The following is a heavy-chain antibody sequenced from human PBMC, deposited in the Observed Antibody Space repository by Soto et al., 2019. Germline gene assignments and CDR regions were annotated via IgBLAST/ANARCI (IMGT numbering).Heavy chain of an antibody. CDR2: INPGGGST. J-gene: IGHJ4*02. D-gene: IGHD2-21*02. CDR3: ARVTFCGGDCYSFDY. CDR1: GDTFTNNY. Sequence: ASVKVCCKASGDTFTNNYIHWVRQAPGQGLEWMGIINPGGGSTNYAQKFQARVSMTRDTSTASVYMELSSLTSEDTAVYYCARVTFCGGDCYSFDYWGQGTLVTVSS. V-gene: IGHV1-46*01.